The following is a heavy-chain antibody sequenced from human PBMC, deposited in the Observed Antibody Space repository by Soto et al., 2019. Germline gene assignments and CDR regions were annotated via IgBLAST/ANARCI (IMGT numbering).Heavy chain of an antibody. CDR3: ARAVAVPADFDY. CDR2: INAGNGNT. V-gene: IGHV1-3*01. D-gene: IGHD6-19*01. CDR1: GYTFTGYA. Sequence: GASVKVSCKASGYTFTGYAMHWVRQAPGQRLEWMGRINAGNGNTKYSQKFQGRVTITRDTSAGAAYMELSSLSSEDTAVYYCARAVAVPADFDYWGQGTLVTVSS. J-gene: IGHJ4*02.